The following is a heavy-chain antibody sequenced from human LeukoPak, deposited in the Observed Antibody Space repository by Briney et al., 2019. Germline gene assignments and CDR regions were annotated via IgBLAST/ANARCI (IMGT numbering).Heavy chain of an antibody. J-gene: IGHJ6*03. CDR1: GYSISRGYY. CDR3: AKGGGRYDYYMDV. CDR2: SHQNGNT. V-gene: IGHV4-38-2*02. D-gene: IGHD2-2*01. Sequence: SETLSFTCSVSGYSISRGYYWGWIRQPPVKGLEYIGTSHQNGNTDYNPSLKSRVTISLDTTKNQFSLKLNSVTAADTAVYYCAKGGGRYDYYMDVWGKGTTVNVS.